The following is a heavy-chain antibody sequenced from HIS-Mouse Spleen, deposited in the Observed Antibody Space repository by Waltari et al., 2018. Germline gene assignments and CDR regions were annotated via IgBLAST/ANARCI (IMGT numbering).Heavy chain of an antibody. Sequence: EVQLVESGGGLVKPGGSLSLSCAASGFPFSNAWMSWVRQDPGKGLEWVGRIKSKTDGGTTDYAAPVKGRFTISRDDSKNTLYLQMNSLKTEDTAVYYCTTYYGDYVGYWGQGTLVTVSS. CDR2: IKSKTDGGTT. V-gene: IGHV3-15*01. CDR1: GFPFSNAW. D-gene: IGHD4-17*01. J-gene: IGHJ4*02. CDR3: TTYYGDYVGY.